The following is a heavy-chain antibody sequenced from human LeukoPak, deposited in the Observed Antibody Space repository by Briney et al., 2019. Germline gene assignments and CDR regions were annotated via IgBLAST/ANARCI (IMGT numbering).Heavy chain of an antibody. J-gene: IGHJ4*02. CDR3: ARDFSGASRIDY. Sequence: GGSLRLSCAASGFTFSSYAIHWVRQAPGKGLEWVAVIALDAYREYHADSVKGRFTISRDNSKNTLYLQMNSLRAEDTAVYYCARDFSGASRIDYWGQGTLVTVSS. D-gene: IGHD4/OR15-4a*01. CDR1: GFTFSSYA. CDR2: IALDAYRE. V-gene: IGHV3-30-3*01.